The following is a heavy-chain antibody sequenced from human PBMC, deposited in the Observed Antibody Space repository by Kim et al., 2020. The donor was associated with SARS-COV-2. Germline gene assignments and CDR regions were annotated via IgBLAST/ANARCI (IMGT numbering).Heavy chain of an antibody. J-gene: IGHJ5*02. Sequence: SVTGRFTISRDNSKSALYLQMNSLRAEDTAVYYCAKDQLAVAAHGWFDPWGQGTLVTVSS. D-gene: IGHD6-19*01. V-gene: IGHV3-23*01. CDR3: AKDQLAVAAHGWFDP.